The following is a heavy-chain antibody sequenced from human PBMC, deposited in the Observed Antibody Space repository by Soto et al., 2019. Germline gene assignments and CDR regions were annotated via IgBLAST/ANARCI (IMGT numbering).Heavy chain of an antibody. CDR2: IRNKAKSYTT. CDR1: GFTFSDYY. D-gene: IGHD2-15*01. V-gene: IGHV3-72*01. CDR3: GRGLYCSSGGCRRGDGALDI. J-gene: IGHJ3*02. Sequence: GGSLRLSCAASGFTFSDYYMDWVRQAPGKGLEWVGRIRNKAKSYTTEYAASVKGRFTMSRDDSTSSVYLQMNSLETEDTAVYYCGRGLYCSSGGCRRGDGALDIWGQGTTVTVSS.